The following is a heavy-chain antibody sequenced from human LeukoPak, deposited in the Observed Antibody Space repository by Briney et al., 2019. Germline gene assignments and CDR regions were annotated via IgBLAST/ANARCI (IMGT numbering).Heavy chain of an antibody. CDR1: GGSISSYY. Sequence: SETLSLTCTVSGGSISSYYWSWIRQPPGKGLEWIGYIYYSGSTNYNPSLKSRVTISVDTSKNQFSLKLSSVTAADTAVYYCARHRYDFWSGYYTESNWFDPWGQGTLVTVSS. D-gene: IGHD3-3*01. J-gene: IGHJ5*02. V-gene: IGHV4-59*08. CDR3: ARHRYDFWSGYYTESNWFDP. CDR2: IYYSGST.